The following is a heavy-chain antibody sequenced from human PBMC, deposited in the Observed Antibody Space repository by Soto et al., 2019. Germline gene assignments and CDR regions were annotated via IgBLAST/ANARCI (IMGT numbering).Heavy chain of an antibody. V-gene: IGHV4-34*01. Sequence: PSETLSLTCAVYGGSFSGYYWSWIRQPPGKGLEWIGEINHSGSTNYNPSLKSRVTISVDTSKNQFSLKLSSVTAADTAVYYCARAVRVNIVDTIQSKFEYWGQGTLVTVSS. J-gene: IGHJ4*02. CDR2: INHSGST. CDR3: ARAVRVNIVDTIQSKFEY. D-gene: IGHD5-12*01. CDR1: GGSFSGYY.